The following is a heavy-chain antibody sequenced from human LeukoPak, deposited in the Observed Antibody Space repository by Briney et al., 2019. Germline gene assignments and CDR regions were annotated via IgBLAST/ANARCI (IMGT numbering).Heavy chain of an antibody. V-gene: IGHV3-33*01. CDR2: IWYDGSNK. J-gene: IGHJ5*02. Sequence: GGSLRLSCAASGFTFSNYGMHWVRQAPGKGLEWVAVIWYDGSNKYYADSAKGRFTISRDNSKNTLYLQMNSLRAEDTAVYYCARTHYYDSSGYYYAWGQGTLVTVSS. CDR1: GFTFSNYG. D-gene: IGHD3-22*01. CDR3: ARTHYYDSSGYYYA.